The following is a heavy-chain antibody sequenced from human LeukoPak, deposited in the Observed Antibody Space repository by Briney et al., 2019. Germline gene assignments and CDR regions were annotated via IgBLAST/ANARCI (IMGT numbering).Heavy chain of an antibody. CDR2: IFSGGGT. Sequence: PGGSLRLSCVASGFTFSTYGMTWVRQAPGKGLEWVSVIFSGGGTYYADSVKGRFTISRDNFKNTLYLQMNSLRAEDTAVYYCARGGSTRIYYFDYWGQGTLVTVSS. CDR1: GFTFSTYG. V-gene: IGHV3-53*01. CDR3: ARGGSTRIYYFDY. J-gene: IGHJ4*02.